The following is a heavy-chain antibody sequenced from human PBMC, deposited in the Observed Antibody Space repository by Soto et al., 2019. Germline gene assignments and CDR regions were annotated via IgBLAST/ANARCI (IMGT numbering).Heavy chain of an antibody. CDR1: GFTFSTYA. CDR3: AKDRPRRTSGDFFDY. CDR2: VSASGLNT. J-gene: IGHJ4*02. Sequence: EVQLLESGGKLVQPGGSLTLSCAASGFTFSTYAMAWVRQAPGKGLEWVSGVSASGLNTDYADPVKGRFYISRDNSKNTVSLHMNSLRAEDTALYDCAKDRPRRTSGDFFDYWGQGTTVTVSS. D-gene: IGHD1-1*01. V-gene: IGHV3-23*01.